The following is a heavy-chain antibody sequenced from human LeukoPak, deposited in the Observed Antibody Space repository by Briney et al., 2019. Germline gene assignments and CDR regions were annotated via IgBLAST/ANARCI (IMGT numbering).Heavy chain of an antibody. Sequence: PGGSLRLSCAASGFTFSSYSMNWVRQAPGKGLEWVSSISSSSSYIYYADSVKGRFTISRDNSKNTLYLQMNSLRAEDTAVYYCARDFRQDGYMNYWGQGTLVTVSS. CDR3: ARDFRQDGYMNY. V-gene: IGHV3-21*01. J-gene: IGHJ4*02. D-gene: IGHD5-24*01. CDR2: ISSSSSYI. CDR1: GFTFSSYS.